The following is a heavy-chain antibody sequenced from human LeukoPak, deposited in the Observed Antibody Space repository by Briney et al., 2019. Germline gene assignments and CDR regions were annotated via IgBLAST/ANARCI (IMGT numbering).Heavy chain of an antibody. CDR2: INPNSGGT. CDR1: GYTFIGYY. Sequence: ASVKVSCKASGYTFIGYYMHWVRQAPAQGLEWMGWINPNSGGTNYAQKFQGRVTMTRDTSISTAYMELSRLRSDDTAVYYCARDIAVADTYYFDYWGQGTLVTVSS. CDR3: ARDIAVADTYYFDY. D-gene: IGHD6-19*01. J-gene: IGHJ4*02. V-gene: IGHV1-2*02.